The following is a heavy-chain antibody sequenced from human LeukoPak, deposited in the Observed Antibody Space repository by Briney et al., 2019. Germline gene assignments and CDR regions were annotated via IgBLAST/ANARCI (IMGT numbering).Heavy chain of an antibody. V-gene: IGHV3-30*02. CDR2: IRYDGTDK. CDR1: GFTFSSFG. Sequence: GGSLRLSCAASGFTFSSFGMHWVRQAPGKGLEGVAFIRYDGTDKYYADSVKGRFTISRDNSKNTLYLQMNSLRPEDTAVYYCAPRVVVITAPFDYWGQGTLVTVSS. D-gene: IGHD2-21*01. CDR3: APRVVVITAPFDY. J-gene: IGHJ4*02.